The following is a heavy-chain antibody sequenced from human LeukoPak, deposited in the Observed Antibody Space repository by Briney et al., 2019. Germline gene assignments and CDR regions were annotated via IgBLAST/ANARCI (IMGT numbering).Heavy chain of an antibody. D-gene: IGHD6-19*01. CDR1: GGSIGSYY. V-gene: IGHV4-59*01. Sequence: SETLSLTCTVSGGSIGSYYWSWIRQPPGKGLEWIGYIYYSGSTNYNPSLKSRVTISVDTSKNQFSLKLSSVTAADTAVYYCAREYRRSGSRHFDYWGQGTLVTVSS. CDR3: AREYRRSGSRHFDY. CDR2: IYYSGST. J-gene: IGHJ4*02.